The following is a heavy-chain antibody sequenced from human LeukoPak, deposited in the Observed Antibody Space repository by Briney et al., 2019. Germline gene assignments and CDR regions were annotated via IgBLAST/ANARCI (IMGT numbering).Heavy chain of an antibody. J-gene: IGHJ5*02. CDR3: ARGDIVVVPATYNWFDP. D-gene: IGHD2-2*01. Sequence: ASVKVSCRASGYTFTGYYMHWVRQAPGQGLEWMGWINPNSGGTNYAQKFQGRATMTRDTSISTAYMELSRLRSDDTAVYYCARGDIVVVPATYNWFDPWGQGTLVTVSS. CDR1: GYTFTGYY. V-gene: IGHV1-2*02. CDR2: INPNSGGT.